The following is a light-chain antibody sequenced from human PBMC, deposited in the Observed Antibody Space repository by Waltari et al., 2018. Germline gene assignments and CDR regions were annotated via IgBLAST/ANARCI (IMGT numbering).Light chain of an antibody. CDR1: QNIRTC. V-gene: IGKV1D-16*01. Sequence: DIQLTQSPSSLSASVGDRVTFTCRASQNIRTCLAWYKQKPGQAPKSLISAASVLQSGVPSRFSGSGSGTDFTLTITNLQPEDCATYYCQQCNTLPLTFGGGTKEEI. CDR3: QQCNTLPLT. CDR2: AAS. J-gene: IGKJ4*01.